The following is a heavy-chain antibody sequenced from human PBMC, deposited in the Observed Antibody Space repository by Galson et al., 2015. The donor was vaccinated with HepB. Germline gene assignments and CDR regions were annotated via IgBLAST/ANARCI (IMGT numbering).Heavy chain of an antibody. CDR3: ARGGLRFLEWLSDY. CDR1: GFTFSSYW. J-gene: IGHJ4*02. CDR2: IKQDGSEK. V-gene: IGHV3-7*01. Sequence: SLRLSCAASGFTFSSYWMSWVRQAPGKGLEWVANIKQDGSEKYYVDSVKGRFTISRDNAKNSLYLQMNSLRAEDTAVYYCARGGLRFLEWLSDYWGQGTLVTVSS. D-gene: IGHD3-3*01.